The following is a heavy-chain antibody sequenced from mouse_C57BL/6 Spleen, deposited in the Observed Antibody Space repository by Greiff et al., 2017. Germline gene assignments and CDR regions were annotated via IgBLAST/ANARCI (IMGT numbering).Heavy chain of an antibody. CDR2: IWSGGST. D-gene: IGHD1-1*01. J-gene: IGHJ4*01. V-gene: IGHV2-2*01. CDR3: ARRNYGSSGYYAMDY. Sequence: VMLVESGPGLVQPSQSLSITCTVSGFSLTSYGVHWVRQSPGKGLEWLGVIWSGGSTDYNAAFISRLSISKDNSKSQVFFKMNSLQADDTAIYYCARRNYGSSGYYAMDYWGQGTSVTVSS. CDR1: GFSLTSYG.